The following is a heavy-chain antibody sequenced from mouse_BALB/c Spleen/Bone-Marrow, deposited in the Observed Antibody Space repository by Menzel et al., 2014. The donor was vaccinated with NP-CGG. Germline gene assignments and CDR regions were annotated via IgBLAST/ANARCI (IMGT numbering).Heavy chain of an antibody. CDR1: GYTFTSYW. V-gene: IGHV1S81*02. D-gene: IGHD2-2*01. J-gene: IGHJ3*01. CDR2: INPSNGRA. CDR3: ARAGGYDGFAY. Sequence: QVQLQQSGADLVKPGASVKLSCKASGYTFTSYWTHWVKQRPGQGLEWIGEINPSNGRADYNEKFRSRATLTVDRSSSTAYMQLSSLTSEDSAVYYCARAGGYDGFAYWGQGTLVTVSA.